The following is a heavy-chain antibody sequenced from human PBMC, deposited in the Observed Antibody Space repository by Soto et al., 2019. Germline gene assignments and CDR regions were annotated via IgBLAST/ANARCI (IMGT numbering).Heavy chain of an antibody. CDR2: INPSGGST. CDR3: ARGPSFYYDFWSGYSYQADYYYYYGMDV. Sequence: ASVKVSCKASGYTFTSYYMHWVRQAPGQGLERMGIINPSGGSTSYAQKFQGRVTMTRDTSTSTVYMELSSLRSEDTAVYYCARGPSFYYDFWSGYSYQADYYYYYGMDVWGQGTTVTVSS. V-gene: IGHV1-46*01. D-gene: IGHD3-3*01. CDR1: GYTFTSYY. J-gene: IGHJ6*02.